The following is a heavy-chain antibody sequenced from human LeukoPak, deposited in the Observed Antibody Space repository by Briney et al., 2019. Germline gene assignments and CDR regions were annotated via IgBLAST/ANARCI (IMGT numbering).Heavy chain of an antibody. Sequence: ASAKVSCKASGYTFTRHGISWVRQAPGQGLEWMGWISAYNGDTKYAQNLQARVTLTTDSSTSTAYMELRSLRSDDTAVYYCARDPSNTSGWMTWFDPWGQGTLVTVSS. D-gene: IGHD6-19*01. V-gene: IGHV1-18*01. CDR2: ISAYNGDT. CDR1: GYTFTRHG. J-gene: IGHJ5*02. CDR3: ARDPSNTSGWMTWFDP.